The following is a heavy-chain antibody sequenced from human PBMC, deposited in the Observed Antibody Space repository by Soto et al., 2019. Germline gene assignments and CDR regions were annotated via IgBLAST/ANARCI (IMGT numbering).Heavy chain of an antibody. V-gene: IGHV6-1*01. CDR1: GDSVSSNSAA. CDR3: ARADCSGGICYTDGYFDY. J-gene: IGHJ4*02. CDR2: TYYRSKYYN. Sequence: SQTLSLTCAISGDSVSSNSAAWNWIRQSPSRGLEWLGRTYYRSKYYNDYAISVKSRITINPDTSKNQFSLQLNSVTPEDTAVYYCARADCSGGICYTDGYFDYWGQGTPVTVSS. D-gene: IGHD2-15*01.